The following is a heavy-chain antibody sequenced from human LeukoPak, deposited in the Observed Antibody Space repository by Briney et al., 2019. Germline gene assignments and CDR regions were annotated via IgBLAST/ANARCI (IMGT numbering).Heavy chain of an antibody. Sequence: SETLSLTCTVSGGSVSSGSYYWSWIRQPPGKGLEWIGYIYYSGSTNYNPSLKSRVTISVDTSKNQFSLKLSSVTAADTAVYYCARRPYSYGPYYFDYWGQGTLVTVSS. CDR3: ARRPYSYGPYYFDY. CDR2: IYYSGST. V-gene: IGHV4-61*01. D-gene: IGHD5-18*01. J-gene: IGHJ4*02. CDR1: GGSVSSGSYY.